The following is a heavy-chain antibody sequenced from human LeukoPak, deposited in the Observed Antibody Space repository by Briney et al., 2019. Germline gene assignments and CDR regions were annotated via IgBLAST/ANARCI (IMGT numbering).Heavy chain of an antibody. Sequence: GGSLRLSCAASGFTFSSYSMNWVRQAPGKGLEWVSYISSSSSTIYYADSVKGRFTISRDNAKNSLYLQMNSLRAEDTAVYYCARDPVWSGYYSYFDYWGQGTLVTVSS. CDR2: ISSSSSTI. J-gene: IGHJ4*02. V-gene: IGHV3-48*01. CDR3: ARDPVWSGYYSYFDY. CDR1: GFTFSSYS. D-gene: IGHD3-3*01.